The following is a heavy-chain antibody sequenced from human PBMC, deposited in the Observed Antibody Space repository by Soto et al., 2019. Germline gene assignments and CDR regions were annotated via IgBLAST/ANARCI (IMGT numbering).Heavy chain of an antibody. D-gene: IGHD2-2*01. CDR3: EKDSPSVSVSAARVYGMDV. V-gene: IGHV3-23*01. CDR2: LSDSGGHT. Sequence: GALLLSGADSGFTFSSYAMTWVRQAPGKGLEWVSTLSDSGGHTYYADSVKGRFTISRDNPKNTLYLQMNSLRAEDTAVYYCEKDSPSVSVSAARVYGMDVWGQGTKVTVYS. J-gene: IGHJ6*02. CDR1: GFTFSSYA.